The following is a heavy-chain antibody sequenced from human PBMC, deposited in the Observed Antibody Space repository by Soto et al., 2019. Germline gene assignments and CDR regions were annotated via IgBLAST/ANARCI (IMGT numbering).Heavy chain of an antibody. CDR2: ISAKKGNT. D-gene: IGHD2-15*01. CDR3: ARELLSPAFYFHGMDV. CDR1: GYTFTSYG. V-gene: IGHV1-18*04. Sequence: QGQLVQSGAEVKKPGASVKVSCKASGYTFTSYGISWVRQAPGQGLEWMGWISAKKGNTKYAQKFQGRVTMTRDISTSTAYMELRSLRSDETAVYYCARELLSPAFYFHGMDVWGQGTMGTFSS. J-gene: IGHJ6*02.